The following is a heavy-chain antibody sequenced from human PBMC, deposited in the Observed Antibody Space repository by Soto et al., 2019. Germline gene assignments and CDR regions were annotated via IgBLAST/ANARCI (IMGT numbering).Heavy chain of an antibody. CDR1: GYTFTSYD. J-gene: IGHJ3*02. D-gene: IGHD3-22*01. CDR3: ARVYYDSRGGAFDI. V-gene: IGHV1-8*01. CDR2: MNPNSGNT. Sequence: QVQLVQSGAEVKKPEASVKVSCKASGYTFTSYDINWVRQATGQGLEWMGWMNPNSGNTGYAQKFQGRVTMTRNTSISTAYMELSSLRSEDTAVYYCARVYYDSRGGAFDIWGQGTMVTVSS.